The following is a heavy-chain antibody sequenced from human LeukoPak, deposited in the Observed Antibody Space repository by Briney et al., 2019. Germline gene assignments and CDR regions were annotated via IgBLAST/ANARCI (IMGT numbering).Heavy chain of an antibody. CDR1: GITFSNFL. D-gene: IGHD2-15*01. Sequence: PGGSLRLSCAASGITFSNFLMSWVRQTPGKGLEWVANIKQDGSEKYYVDSVKGRFTISRDNAKNSLYLQLNSLRAEDTAVYYCATGRARYRGQGILVTVSS. V-gene: IGHV3-7*05. CDR2: IKQDGSEK. J-gene: IGHJ4*02. CDR3: ATGRARY.